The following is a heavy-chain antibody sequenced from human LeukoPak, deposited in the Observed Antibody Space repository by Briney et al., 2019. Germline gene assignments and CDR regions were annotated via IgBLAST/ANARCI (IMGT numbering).Heavy chain of an antibody. CDR3: TRMGGLSVAGNI. CDR1: GGSTSSYY. J-gene: IGHJ4*02. Sequence: PSETLSLTCTVSGGSTSSYYWSWIRQPPGKGLEWIGHIYYSGSTNYSPSLKSRVTISVDTSKNQFSLNLTSVTAADTAVYFCTRMGGLSVAGNIWGQGILVTVSS. CDR2: IYYSGST. D-gene: IGHD6-19*01. V-gene: IGHV4-59*08.